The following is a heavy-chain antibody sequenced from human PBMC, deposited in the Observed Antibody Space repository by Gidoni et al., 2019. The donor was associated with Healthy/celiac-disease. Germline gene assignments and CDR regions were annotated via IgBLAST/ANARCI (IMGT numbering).Heavy chain of an antibody. CDR3: ARDLGRYFDWLMGFDP. J-gene: IGHJ5*02. V-gene: IGHV3-30-3*01. CDR2: ISYDGSNK. D-gene: IGHD3-9*01. CDR1: GFTFSSYA. Sequence: QVQLVESGGGVVQPGRSLRLSCAASGFTFSSYAMHWVRQAPGKGLEWVAVISYDGSNKYYADSVKGRFTISRDNSKNTLYLQMNSLRAEDTAVYYCARDLGRYFDWLMGFDPWGQGTLVTVSS.